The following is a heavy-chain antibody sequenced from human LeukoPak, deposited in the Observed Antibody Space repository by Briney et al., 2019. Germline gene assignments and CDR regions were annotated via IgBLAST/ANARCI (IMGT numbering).Heavy chain of an antibody. CDR2: IYYSGST. CDR3: ARAKGARDAFDI. Sequence: SETLSLTCAVSGGSISSSNWWSWVRQPPGKGLEWIGYIYYSGSTNYNPSLKSRVTISVDTSKNQFSLKLSSVTAADTAVYYCARAKGARDAFDIWGQGTMVTVSS. D-gene: IGHD1-26*01. V-gene: IGHV4-4*02. J-gene: IGHJ3*02. CDR1: GGSISSSNW.